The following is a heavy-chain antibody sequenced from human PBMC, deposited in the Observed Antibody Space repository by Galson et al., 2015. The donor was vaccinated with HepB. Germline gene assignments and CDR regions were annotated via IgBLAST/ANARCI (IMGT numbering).Heavy chain of an antibody. CDR1: GYTFTSYA. Sequence: SVKVSCKASGYTFTSYAMHWVRQAPGQRLEWMGWINAGNGNTKYSQKFQGRVTITRDTSASTAYMELSSLRSEDTAVYYCARSQPNFPRGYSSGWAAGEWGMDVWGQGTTVTVSS. J-gene: IGHJ6*02. CDR2: INAGNGNT. D-gene: IGHD6-19*01. CDR3: ARSQPNFPRGYSSGWAAGEWGMDV. V-gene: IGHV1-3*01.